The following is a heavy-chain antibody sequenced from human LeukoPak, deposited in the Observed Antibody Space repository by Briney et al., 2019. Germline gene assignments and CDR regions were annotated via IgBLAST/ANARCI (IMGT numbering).Heavy chain of an antibody. CDR2: IIPILCIA. V-gene: IGHV1-69*04. CDR1: GGTFSSYA. J-gene: IGHJ4*02. Sequence: ASVKVSCKASGGTFSSYAISWVRQAPGQGLEWMGRIIPILCIANYAQKFQGRVTITADKSTSTAYMELSSLRSEDTAVYYCARGIYDYVWGRIDYWGQGTLVTVSS. CDR3: ARGIYDYVWGRIDY. D-gene: IGHD3-16*01.